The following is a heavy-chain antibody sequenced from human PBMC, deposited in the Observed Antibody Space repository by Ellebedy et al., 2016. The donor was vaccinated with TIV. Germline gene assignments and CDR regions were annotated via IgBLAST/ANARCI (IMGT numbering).Heavy chain of an antibody. V-gene: IGHV3-30*18. D-gene: IGHD6-13*01. J-gene: IGHJ6*03. CDR2: ISYDGSNK. CDR1: GFTFSSYG. CDR3: AKSLTRSSWYERYYMDV. Sequence: GESLKISXAASGFTFSSYGMHWVRQAPGKGLEWVAVISYDGSNKYYADSVKGRFTISRDNSKNTLYLQMNSLRAEDTAVYYCAKSLTRSSWYERYYMDVWGKGTTVTVSS.